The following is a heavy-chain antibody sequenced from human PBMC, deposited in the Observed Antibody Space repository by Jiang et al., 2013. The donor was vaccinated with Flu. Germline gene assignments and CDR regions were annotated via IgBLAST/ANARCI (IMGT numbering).Heavy chain of an antibody. D-gene: IGHD3-22*01. J-gene: IGHJ3*02. V-gene: IGHV5-51*01. CDR3: ARRNLDYYYDSSGADGFDI. CDR2: IHPGDSDT. Sequence: RQMPGKGLEWMGIIHPGDSDTRYSPSFQGQVTISADKFIGTAHLQWNSLKASDTAIYFCARRNLDYYYDSSGADGFDIWGQGTMVTVSS.